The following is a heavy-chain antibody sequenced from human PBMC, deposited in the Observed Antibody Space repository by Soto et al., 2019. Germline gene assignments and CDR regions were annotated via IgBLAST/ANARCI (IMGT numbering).Heavy chain of an antibody. V-gene: IGHV4-39*01. D-gene: IGHD6-13*01. CDR1: GGSISSSSYY. J-gene: IGHJ4*02. Sequence: SETLSLTCTVSGGSISSSSYYWGRIRQPPGKGLEWIGSIYYSGSTYYNPSLKSRVTISVDTSKNQFSLKLSSVTAADTAVYYCARHLFYSSSWYSGYFDYWGQGTLVTVSS. CDR2: IYYSGST. CDR3: ARHLFYSSSWYSGYFDY.